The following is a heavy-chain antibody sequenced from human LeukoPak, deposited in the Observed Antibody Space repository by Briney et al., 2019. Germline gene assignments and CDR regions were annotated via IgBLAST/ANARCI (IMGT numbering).Heavy chain of an antibody. D-gene: IGHD1-1*01. CDR2: ISYDGSNK. Sequence: GRSLRLSCAASGFTFSSYGMHWVRQAPGKGLEWVAVISYDGSNKYYADSVKGRFTISRDNSKNTLYLQMNSLRAEDTAEYYCATRLPPPTTHLSWGQGTLVTVSS. CDR1: GFTFSSYG. CDR3: ATRLPPPTTHLS. V-gene: IGHV3-30*03. J-gene: IGHJ4*02.